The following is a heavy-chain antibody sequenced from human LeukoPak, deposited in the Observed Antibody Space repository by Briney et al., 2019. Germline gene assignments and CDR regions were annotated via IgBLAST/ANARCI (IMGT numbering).Heavy chain of an antibody. V-gene: IGHV3-48*04. CDR2: INEGSSVI. CDR3: ARGFGTSWFYS. J-gene: IGHJ5*01. D-gene: IGHD2-2*01. CDR1: GFSFSIYS. Sequence: PGGSLRLSCAASGFSFSIYSLTWVRQAPGKGLEWIAYINEGSSVIYHAVSVEGRFTVSRDNTKNSLYLQMNSLRGDDTAVYYCARGFGTSWFYSWGQGTLVTVSS.